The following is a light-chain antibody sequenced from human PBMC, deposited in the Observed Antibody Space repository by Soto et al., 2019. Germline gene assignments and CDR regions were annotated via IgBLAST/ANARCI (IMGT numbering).Light chain of an antibody. J-gene: IGKJ1*01. Sequence: IQMTQSPSTLSASVGDRVTITCRASQSISNWLAWYQQKPGEAPKLLIYDASALPRGVPSRFSGSGSGTKITLTIASLQPDDFATYYCQQYETFSGTFGPGTKVDIK. CDR3: QQYETFSGT. CDR1: QSISNW. V-gene: IGKV1-5*01. CDR2: DAS.